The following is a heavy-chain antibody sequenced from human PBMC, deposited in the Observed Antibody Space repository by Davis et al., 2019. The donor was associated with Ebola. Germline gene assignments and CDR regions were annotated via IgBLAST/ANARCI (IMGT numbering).Heavy chain of an antibody. V-gene: IGHV3-49*04. D-gene: IGHD3-3*01. CDR3: AKSGLSFGVVKYHYGMDV. CDR1: GFIFGDYA. CDR2: IRSKAYGGKT. Sequence: GESLKISCIGDGFIFGDYAMNWVRRAPGKGLEWVGFIRSKAYGGKTQYAASVKGRFTISRDDSKSIAYLQMNSLRAEDTAVYYCAKSGLSFGVVKYHYGMDVWGKGTTVTVSS. J-gene: IGHJ6*04.